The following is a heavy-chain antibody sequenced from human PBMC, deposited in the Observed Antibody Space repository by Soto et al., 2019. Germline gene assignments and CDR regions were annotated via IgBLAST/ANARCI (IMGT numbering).Heavy chain of an antibody. CDR3: ARCGLELVSGYYYYYGMDV. CDR2: ISSSSSTI. Sequence: PGGSLRLSCAASGFTFSSYSMNWVRQAPGKGLEWVSYISSSSSTIYYADSVKGRFTISRDNAKNSLYLQMNSLRDEDTAVYYCARCGLELVSGYYYYYGMDVWGQGTTVTVSS. D-gene: IGHD1-7*01. J-gene: IGHJ6*02. CDR1: GFTFSSYS. V-gene: IGHV3-48*02.